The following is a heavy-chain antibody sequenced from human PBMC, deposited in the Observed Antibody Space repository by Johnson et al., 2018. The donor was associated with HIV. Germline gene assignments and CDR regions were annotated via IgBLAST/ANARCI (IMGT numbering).Heavy chain of an antibody. CDR2: INWSGGGT. CDR3: AKPLGGRDTAMVAIGFDI. J-gene: IGHJ3*02. D-gene: IGHD5-18*01. V-gene: IGHV3-20*04. Sequence: VQLVESGGDVVRPGGSLRISCVASGFKLYEYDVSWVRQVPGKGLALVSGINWSGGGTAYADSVQGRFTVSRDKNMLYLQMNSLRAEDTAVYYCAKPLGGRDTAMVAIGFDIWGQGTMLTVSS. CDR1: GFKLYEYD.